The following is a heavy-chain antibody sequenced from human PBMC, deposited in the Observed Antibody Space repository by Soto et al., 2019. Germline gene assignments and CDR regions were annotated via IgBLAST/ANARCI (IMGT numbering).Heavy chain of an antibody. Sequence: GGSLRLSCAASGFTFSNYAMSWVRQAPGKGLEWVSGISGGGGSTYYADSVKGRFTISRDNSKNTLYLQMNSLRAEDTAVYYCAKDRATSLYCSGGSCYEYFQHWGQGTLVTVSS. CDR1: GFTFSNYA. J-gene: IGHJ1*01. CDR3: AKDRATSLYCSGGSCYEYFQH. CDR2: ISGGGGST. D-gene: IGHD2-15*01. V-gene: IGHV3-23*01.